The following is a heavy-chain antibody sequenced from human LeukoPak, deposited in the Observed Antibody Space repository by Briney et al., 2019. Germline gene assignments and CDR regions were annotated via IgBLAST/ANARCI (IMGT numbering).Heavy chain of an antibody. CDR3: DGYDILTGYLGY. Sequence: ASVKVSCKASGYTFTSYDINWVRQATGQGLEWMGWMNPNRGNTGYAQKVQGRVTMTRNTSINTDYVELNSLRSEDTAVYYCDGYDILTGYLGYWGQGTLVTVSS. D-gene: IGHD3-9*01. J-gene: IGHJ4*02. V-gene: IGHV1-8*01. CDR1: GYTFTSYD. CDR2: MNPNRGNT.